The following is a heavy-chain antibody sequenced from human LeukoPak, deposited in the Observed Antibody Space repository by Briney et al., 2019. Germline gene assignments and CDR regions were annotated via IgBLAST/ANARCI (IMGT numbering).Heavy chain of an antibody. D-gene: IGHD4-23*01. J-gene: IGHJ4*02. CDR1: GYTFTGYY. CDR3: AREATLGGNYCFDC. CDR2: INPASGAT. Sequence: ASVKVSCKASGYTFTGYYIHWVRQAPGQGLEWMGWINPASGATNYAQKFHGRVTMTRDTSISTAYMDVSNLISDDTALYFCAREATLGGNYCFDCWGQGTLVTVSS. V-gene: IGHV1-2*02.